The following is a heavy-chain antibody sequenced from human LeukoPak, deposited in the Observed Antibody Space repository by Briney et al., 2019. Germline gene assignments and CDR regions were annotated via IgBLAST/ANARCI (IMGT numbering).Heavy chain of an antibody. CDR2: ISSDGSNK. J-gene: IGHJ4*02. CDR3: KEADY. CDR1: GFTFNNYD. V-gene: IGHV3-30*03. Sequence: GGSLRLSCAASGFTFNNYDMHWVRQAPGKGLEWVALISSDGSNKFYADSVKGRFTISRDNSKNTLYLQMNSLRTADTAVYYCKEADYWGQGTLVTVSS.